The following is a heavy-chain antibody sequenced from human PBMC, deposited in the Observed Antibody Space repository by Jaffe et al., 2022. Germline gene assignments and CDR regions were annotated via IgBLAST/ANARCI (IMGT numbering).Heavy chain of an antibody. CDR1: GFTFSSYE. Sequence: EVQLVESGGGLVQPGGSLRLSCAASGFTFSSYEMNWVRQAPGKGLEWVSYISSSGSTIYYADSVKGRFTISRDNAKNSLYLQMNSLRAEDTAVYYCARLPLPVSSAFDIWGQGTMVTVSS. J-gene: IGHJ3*02. V-gene: IGHV3-48*03. CDR2: ISSSGSTI. CDR3: ARLPLPVSSAFDI.